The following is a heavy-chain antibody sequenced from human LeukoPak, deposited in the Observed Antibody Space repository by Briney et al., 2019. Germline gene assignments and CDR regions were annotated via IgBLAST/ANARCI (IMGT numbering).Heavy chain of an antibody. Sequence: SETLSLTCIVSGVSISSSNSYWGWIRQPPGKGLEWIGSIYYSGNTYYNASLKSQVSISIDTSKNQFSLKLSSVTAADTAVYYCAREGEVTMIVVVIPSAFDYWGQGTLVTVSS. V-gene: IGHV4-39*07. CDR1: GVSISSSNSY. D-gene: IGHD3-22*01. CDR2: IYYSGNT. J-gene: IGHJ4*02. CDR3: AREGEVTMIVVVIPSAFDY.